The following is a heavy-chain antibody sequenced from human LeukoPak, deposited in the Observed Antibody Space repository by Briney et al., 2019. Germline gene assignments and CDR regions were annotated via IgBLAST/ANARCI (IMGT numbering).Heavy chain of an antibody. CDR3: AKGVNYYDSSGYSLDAFDI. Sequence: GGSLRLSCPASGFTFSSYGMHWVRQAPGKGLEWVAVISYDGSNKYYADSVKGRFTISRDNYKNTLYLQMNSLRAEDTAVYYCAKGVNYYDSSGYSLDAFDIWGQGTMVTVSS. V-gene: IGHV3-30*18. CDR1: GFTFSSYG. J-gene: IGHJ3*02. CDR2: ISYDGSNK. D-gene: IGHD3-22*01.